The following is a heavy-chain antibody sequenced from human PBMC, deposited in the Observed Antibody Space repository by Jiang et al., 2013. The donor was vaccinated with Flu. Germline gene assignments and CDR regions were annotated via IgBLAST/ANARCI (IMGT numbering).Heavy chain of an antibody. CDR3: ARDWTYYDSSGYPRFDY. D-gene: IGHD3-22*01. V-gene: IGHV3-48*02. Sequence: LEWVSYISSSSSTIYYADSVKGRFTISRDNAKNSLYLQMNSLRDEDTAVYYCARDWTYYDSSGYPRFDYWGQGTLVTVSS. J-gene: IGHJ4*02. CDR2: ISSSSSTI.